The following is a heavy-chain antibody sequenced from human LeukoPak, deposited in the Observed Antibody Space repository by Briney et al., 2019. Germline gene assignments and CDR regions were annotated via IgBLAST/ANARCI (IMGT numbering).Heavy chain of an antibody. Sequence: SETLSLTCAVYGESFSGYYWSWIRQPPGKGLEWIGEINHSGSTNYNPSLKSRVTISVDTSKNQFSLKLSSVTAADTAVYYCARGKFRLRGTCFDYWGQGTLVTVSS. D-gene: IGHD1-1*01. J-gene: IGHJ4*02. CDR1: GESFSGYY. V-gene: IGHV4-34*01. CDR3: ARGKFRLRGTCFDY. CDR2: INHSGST.